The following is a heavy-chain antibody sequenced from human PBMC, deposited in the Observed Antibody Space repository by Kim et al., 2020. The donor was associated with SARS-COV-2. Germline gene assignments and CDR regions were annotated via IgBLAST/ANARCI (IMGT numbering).Heavy chain of an antibody. CDR2: INHSGST. V-gene: IGHV4-34*01. Sequence: SETLSLTCAVYGGSFSGYYWSWIRQPPGKGLEWIGEINHSGSTNYNPSLKSRVTISVDTSKNQFSLKLNSVTAADTAVYYCARVPSIVVVEGYFDYWGQGTLVTVSS. CDR1: GGSFSGYY. J-gene: IGHJ4*02. D-gene: IGHD3-22*01. CDR3: ARVPSIVVVEGYFDY.